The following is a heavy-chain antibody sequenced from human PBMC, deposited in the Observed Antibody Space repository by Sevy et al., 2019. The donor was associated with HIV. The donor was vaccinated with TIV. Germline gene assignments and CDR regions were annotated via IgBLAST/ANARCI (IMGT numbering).Heavy chain of an antibody. D-gene: IGHD4-4*01. J-gene: IGHJ3*02. CDR2: ISSSSSYI. Sequence: GGSLRLSCAASGFTFSSYSMNWVRQAPGKGLEWVSSISSSSSYIYYADSVKGRFTISRDNAKNSLYLQMNSLRAEDTAVYYCARVAYSNPSMAFDIWGQGTMVTVSS. CDR1: GFTFSSYS. CDR3: ARVAYSNPSMAFDI. V-gene: IGHV3-21*01.